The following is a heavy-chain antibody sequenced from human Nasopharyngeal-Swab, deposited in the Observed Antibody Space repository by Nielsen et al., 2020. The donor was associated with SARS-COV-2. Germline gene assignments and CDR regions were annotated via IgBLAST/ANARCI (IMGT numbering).Heavy chain of an antibody. D-gene: IGHD6-19*01. V-gene: IGHV3-74*01. CDR3: ARSVAARWNYYYGMDV. CDR1: GFTFSSYW. Sequence: GESLKISCAASGFTFSSYWMHWVRQAPGKGLVWVSRINSDGSSTSYADSVKGRFTISRDNAKNTLYLQMNSLRAEDTAVYYCARSVAARWNYYYGMDVWGQGTTVTVSS. J-gene: IGHJ6*02. CDR2: INSDGSST.